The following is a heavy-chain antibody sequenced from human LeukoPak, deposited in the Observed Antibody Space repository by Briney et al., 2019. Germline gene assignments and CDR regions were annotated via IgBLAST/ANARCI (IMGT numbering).Heavy chain of an antibody. J-gene: IGHJ3*02. D-gene: IGHD3-10*01. CDR1: GFTFSRNW. CDR2: IKEDGSEK. Sequence: GGSLRLSCAASGFTFSRNWMSWVRQAPGKGLEWVANIKEDGSEKYYVDSVKGRFTISRDNTKNTLYLQMNSLTVEDTAVYYCARETWSRGGDAFDIWGRGTMVTVSS. V-gene: IGHV3-7*01. CDR3: ARETWSRGGDAFDI.